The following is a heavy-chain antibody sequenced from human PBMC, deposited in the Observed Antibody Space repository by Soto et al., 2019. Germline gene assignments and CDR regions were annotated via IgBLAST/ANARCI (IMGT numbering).Heavy chain of an antibody. CDR1: GGSFSGYY. Sequence: SETLSLTCAVYGGSFSGYYWSWIRQPPGKGLEWIGEINHSGSTNYNPSLKNRVTISVDPSKNQFSLNLSSVTAADTAVYYCASEIPPPGGSSPLDYWGQGTLVTVSS. CDR3: ASEIPPPGGSSPLDY. D-gene: IGHD1-26*01. J-gene: IGHJ4*02. V-gene: IGHV4-34*01. CDR2: INHSGST.